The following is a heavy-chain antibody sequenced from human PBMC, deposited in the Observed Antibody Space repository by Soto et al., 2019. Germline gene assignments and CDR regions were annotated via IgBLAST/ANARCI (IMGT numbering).Heavy chain of an antibody. Sequence: PSETLSLTCTVSGGSISSGDYYWSWIRQPPGKGLEWIGYIYYSGSTYYNPSLKSRVTISVDTSKNQFSLKLSSVTAADTAVYYCARDRVVGWFDPWGQGALVTVSS. CDR1: GGSISSGDYY. CDR2: IYYSGST. CDR3: ARDRVVGWFDP. D-gene: IGHD2-15*01. V-gene: IGHV4-30-4*01. J-gene: IGHJ5*02.